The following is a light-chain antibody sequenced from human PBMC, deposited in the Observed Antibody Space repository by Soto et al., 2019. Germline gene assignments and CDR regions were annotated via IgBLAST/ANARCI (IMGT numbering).Light chain of an antibody. CDR2: EVT. J-gene: IGLJ2*01. V-gene: IGLV2-8*01. CDR1: SSDVGGYNY. CDR3: SSYAGSNNLV. Sequence: QSALTQPPSASGSHGQSVSISCTGISSDVGGYNYVSWYQQHPGKAPKLVIYEVTKRPSGVPDRFSGSKSGNTASLTVSGLQAEDEADYYCSSYAGSNNLVFGGGTKVTVL.